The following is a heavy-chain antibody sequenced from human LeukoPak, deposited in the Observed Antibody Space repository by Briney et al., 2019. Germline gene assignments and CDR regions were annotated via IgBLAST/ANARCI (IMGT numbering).Heavy chain of an antibody. V-gene: IGHV4-59*01. Sequence: SETPSLTCTVSGGSITNSFWSWIRQPPGKGLEWIAYVHYSEKTNYNPSLKNRLTISLDTSKNQFSLMLSSVTAADTAVYYCARDRRWEQQHAFDIWGQGTMVTVSS. CDR3: ARDRRWEQQHAFDI. CDR1: GGSITNSF. CDR2: VHYSEKT. D-gene: IGHD1-26*01. J-gene: IGHJ3*02.